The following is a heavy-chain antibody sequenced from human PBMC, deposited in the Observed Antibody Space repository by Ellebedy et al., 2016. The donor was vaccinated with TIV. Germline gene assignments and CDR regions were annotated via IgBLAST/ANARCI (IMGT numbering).Heavy chain of an antibody. CDR3: ARDLTEHLWSGYLDY. CDR1: GFTFSRYA. Sequence: PGGSLRLSCAASGFTFSRYALHWVRQAPGKGLEWVAVISYDGSNKYYADSVKGRFTISRDNSKNTLYLQMNSLRVEDTAVYYCARDLTEHLWSGYLDYWGQGTLVTVSS. J-gene: IGHJ4*02. D-gene: IGHD3-3*02. CDR2: ISYDGSNK. V-gene: IGHV3-30-3*01.